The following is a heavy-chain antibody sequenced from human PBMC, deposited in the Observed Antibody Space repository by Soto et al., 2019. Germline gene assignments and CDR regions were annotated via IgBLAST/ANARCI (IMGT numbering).Heavy chain of an antibody. J-gene: IGHJ5*02. CDR1: GGSFSDYY. CDR2: IYLSGRV. D-gene: IGHD1-26*01. Sequence: QVQLQQWGSGLLKPSETLSLTCAIYGGSFSDYYWHWIRQSPGKGLEWIGEIYLSGRVNFTPSLKSRTSLSMDTSRNQFFLTLMSVTAADTAVYFCARTPTRGASAWLDPWGRGHLVTVSS. V-gene: IGHV4-34*01. CDR3: ARTPTRGASAWLDP.